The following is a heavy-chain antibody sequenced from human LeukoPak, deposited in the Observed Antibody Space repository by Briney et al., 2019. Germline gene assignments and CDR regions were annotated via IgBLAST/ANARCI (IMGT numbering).Heavy chain of an antibody. D-gene: IGHD2-15*01. CDR3: VGYCSGGNCPNAFDI. CDR1: GFTFSNAW. Sequence: EGSLRLSCAASGFTFSNAWMSWVRQAPGKGLEWVGRIKSKTDGGTTDYAAPVKGRFTISRDDSKNTLYLQMNSLKTEDTAVYYCVGYCSGGNCPNAFDIWGQGTMVTVSS. J-gene: IGHJ3*02. CDR2: IKSKTDGGTT. V-gene: IGHV3-15*05.